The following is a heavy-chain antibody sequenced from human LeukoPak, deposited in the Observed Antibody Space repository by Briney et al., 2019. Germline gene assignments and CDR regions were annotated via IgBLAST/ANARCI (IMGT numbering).Heavy chain of an antibody. D-gene: IGHD3-3*01. CDR1: GGSISSSNW. V-gene: IGHV4-4*02. CDR3: ARLTITIFGVVTPFDP. Sequence: PSETLSLTCAVSGGSISSSNWWSWVRQPPGKGLEWIGEIYHSGSTNYNPSLKSRVTISVDKSKTQFSLRLSSMTAADTAVYYCARLTITIFGVVTPFDPWGQGTLVTVSS. CDR2: IYHSGST. J-gene: IGHJ5*02.